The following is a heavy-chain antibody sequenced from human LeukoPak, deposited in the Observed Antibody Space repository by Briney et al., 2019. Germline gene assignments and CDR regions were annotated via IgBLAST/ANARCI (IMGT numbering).Heavy chain of an antibody. V-gene: IGHV3-7*03. D-gene: IGHD3-22*01. CDR3: ATIVVVSSSLEDY. J-gene: IGHJ4*02. Sequence: GGSLRLSCAASGFTFTRYWMSWVRQAPGKGLEWVANIKQDGSEKYYVDSVKGRFTISRDNAKKSLYLQMNSLRAEDTAVYYCATIVVVSSSLEDYWGQGTLVTVSS. CDR2: IKQDGSEK. CDR1: GFTFTRYW.